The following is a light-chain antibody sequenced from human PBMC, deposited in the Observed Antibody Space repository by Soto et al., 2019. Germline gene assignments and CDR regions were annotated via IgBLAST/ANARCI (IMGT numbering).Light chain of an antibody. Sequence: QSALTQPASVSGSPGQSITISCTGTSSDVGTYNYVSWYQQYPGKAPKLIIYEVNNRPSGVSDRFSGSKSVNTASLTISGLQAEDEAEYYCSSYTTSNTLVVFGGGTKLTVL. J-gene: IGLJ3*02. CDR1: SSDVGTYNY. CDR3: SSYTTSNTLVV. V-gene: IGLV2-14*01. CDR2: EVN.